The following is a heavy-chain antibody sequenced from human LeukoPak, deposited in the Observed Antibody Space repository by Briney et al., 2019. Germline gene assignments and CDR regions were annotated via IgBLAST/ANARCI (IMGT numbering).Heavy chain of an antibody. V-gene: IGHV3-7*01. CDR2: IKQDGSEK. Sequence: PGGSLRLSCTASGFTFSSYWMRWVRQAPGKGLEWVANIKQDGSEKYYVDSVKGRFTISRDNAKNSLYLQMNSLRAEDTAVYYCARESVGASNFDYWGQGTLVTVSS. CDR3: ARESVGASNFDY. D-gene: IGHD1-26*01. CDR1: GFTFSSYW. J-gene: IGHJ4*02.